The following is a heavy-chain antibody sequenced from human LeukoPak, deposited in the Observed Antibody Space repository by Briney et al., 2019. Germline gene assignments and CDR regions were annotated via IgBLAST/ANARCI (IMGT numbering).Heavy chain of an antibody. CDR2: INWNGGST. D-gene: IGHD2/OR15-2a*01. CDR1: GFTFDDYG. J-gene: IGHJ6*02. Sequence: GGSLRLSCAASGFTFDDYGMSWVRQAPGKGLEWVSGINWNGGSTGYADSVKGRFTISRDNAKNSLYLQMNSLRAEDTALYHCARDFVYEGNYGMDVWGQGTTVTVSS. CDR3: ARDFVYEGNYGMDV. V-gene: IGHV3-20*01.